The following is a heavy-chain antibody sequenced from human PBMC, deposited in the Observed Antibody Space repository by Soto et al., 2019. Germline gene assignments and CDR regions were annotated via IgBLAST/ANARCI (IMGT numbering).Heavy chain of an antibody. Sequence: PGGSLRLSCSASGFTFSSYAMHWVRQAPGKGLEYVSAISSNGGSTYYADSVKGRFTISRDNSKNTLYLQMSSLRAEDTAVYYCVKARRDYDFWSGEDRLDYWGQGTLVTVSS. CDR3: VKARRDYDFWSGEDRLDY. D-gene: IGHD3-3*01. CDR1: GFTFSSYA. J-gene: IGHJ4*02. CDR2: ISSNGGST. V-gene: IGHV3-64D*06.